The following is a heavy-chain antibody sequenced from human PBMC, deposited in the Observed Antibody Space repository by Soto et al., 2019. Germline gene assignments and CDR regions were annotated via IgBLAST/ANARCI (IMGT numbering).Heavy chain of an antibody. Sequence: QVQLQESGPGLVKPSQTLSLTCTVSGGSISSGGYYWSWIRQHPGKGLEWIGYIYYSGSTYYNPSLKSRVTISVDTSKNQFSLKLSSVTAADTAVYYCARDRGYFQPAAGDAFDIWGQGTMVTVSS. CDR3: ARDRGYFQPAAGDAFDI. J-gene: IGHJ3*02. CDR1: GGSISSGGYY. D-gene: IGHD3-22*01. V-gene: IGHV4-31*03. CDR2: IYYSGST.